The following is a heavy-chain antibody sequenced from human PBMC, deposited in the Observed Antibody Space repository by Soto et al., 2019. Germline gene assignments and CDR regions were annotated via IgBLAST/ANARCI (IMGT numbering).Heavy chain of an antibody. Sequence: SDTLSLTCXGYSGSLSGYYCIWILHTPLKGLEWIGEINHSGDTSYNPPLKSRGTISINTSKDQFSLKLNSATAADTAVYYCARGPYCSPTSCFRAFDYWGQGTLVTVSS. D-gene: IGHD2-2*01. CDR3: ARGPYCSPTSCFRAFDY. V-gene: IGHV4-34*01. CDR2: INHSGDT. J-gene: IGHJ4*02. CDR1: SGSLSGYY.